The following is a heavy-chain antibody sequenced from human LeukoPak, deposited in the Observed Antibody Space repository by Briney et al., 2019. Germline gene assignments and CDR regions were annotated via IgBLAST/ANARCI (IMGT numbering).Heavy chain of an antibody. CDR1: GGTFSSYA. CDR2: IIPMFGTA. V-gene: IGHV1-69*01. D-gene: IGHD3-22*01. CDR3: ARADGYYPEYFQH. J-gene: IGHJ1*01. Sequence: SVKVSCKAPGGTFSSYAISWVRQAPGQGLEGMGGIIPMFGTANYAQKFQGRVTITADESTSTAYMELSSLRSEDTAVYYCARADGYYPEYFQHWGQGSLVTVSS.